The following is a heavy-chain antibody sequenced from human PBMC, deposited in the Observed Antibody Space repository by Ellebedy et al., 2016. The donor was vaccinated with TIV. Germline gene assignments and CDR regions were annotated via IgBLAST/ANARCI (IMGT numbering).Heavy chain of an antibody. CDR1: GGTFSSYA. J-gene: IGHJ4*02. D-gene: IGHD3-10*01. Sequence: SVKVSXKASGGTFSSYAISWVRQAPGQGLEWMGGIIPIFGTANYAQKFQGRVTITADESTSTAYMELSSLRSEDTAVYYCALNYYGSGSYYNRVDYWGQGTLVTVSS. CDR3: ALNYYGSGSYYNRVDY. V-gene: IGHV1-69*13. CDR2: IIPIFGTA.